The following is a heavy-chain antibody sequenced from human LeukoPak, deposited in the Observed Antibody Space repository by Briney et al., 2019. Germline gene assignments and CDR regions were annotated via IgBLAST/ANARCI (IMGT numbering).Heavy chain of an antibody. CDR3: ARRGLGASLAFDI. CDR2: INHSGST. V-gene: IGHV4-34*01. J-gene: IGHJ3*02. D-gene: IGHD1-26*01. Sequence: PAETLSLTCAVYGRSFSGYYWSWIRQPPGKGLEWIKEINHSGSTNYNPSVKCRVTISVDTSKNQFSLKLSSVTAADTAVYYCARRGLGASLAFDIWGQGTMVTVSS. CDR1: GRSFSGYY.